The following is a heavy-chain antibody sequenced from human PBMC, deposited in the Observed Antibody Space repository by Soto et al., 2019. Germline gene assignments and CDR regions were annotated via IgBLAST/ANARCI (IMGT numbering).Heavy chain of an antibody. CDR1: GYTFTSYA. V-gene: IGHV1-3*01. CDR3: ARGDGNPLFDY. Sequence: QVQLVQSGAEAKKPGASVKVSCKASGYTFTSYAMHWVRQAPGQRLEWMGWINAGNGNTKYSQKFQGRVTITRDTSASTAYMELSSLRSEDTAVYYCARGDGNPLFDYWGQGTLVTVSS. CDR2: INAGNGNT. J-gene: IGHJ4*02. D-gene: IGHD3-16*01.